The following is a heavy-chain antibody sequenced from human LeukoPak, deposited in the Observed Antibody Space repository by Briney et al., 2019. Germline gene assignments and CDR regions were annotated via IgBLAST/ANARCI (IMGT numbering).Heavy chain of an antibody. CDR1: GFTFTAYS. Sequence: GGSLRLSCAASGFTFTAYSMNWVRQAPGKGLGWVSHITSSNAERYYTHSVKGRFTISRDNAKNSLYLQMNSLRAEDTAVYYCVRDGGTAAAGTHHFDSWGRGILVTVSS. V-gene: IGHV3-21*05. D-gene: IGHD6-13*01. CDR2: ITSSNAER. J-gene: IGHJ4*02. CDR3: VRDGGTAAAGTHHFDS.